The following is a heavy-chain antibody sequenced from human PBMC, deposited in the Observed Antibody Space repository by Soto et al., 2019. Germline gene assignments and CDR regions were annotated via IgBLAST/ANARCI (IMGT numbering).Heavy chain of an antibody. Sequence: QLQLQESGSGLVRPSQTLSLTCAVSGGSISSVGYSWNWIRQPPGKGLEWIGYIYHSGSTIYNPPRKSRVTISVDKSKHQFSLQLTSVTAADTAVYYCARDQLEGNWFDPWGQGTLVTVSS. CDR3: ARDQLEGNWFDP. D-gene: IGHD1-1*01. V-gene: IGHV4-30-2*01. CDR2: IYHSGST. CDR1: GGSISSVGYS. J-gene: IGHJ5*02.